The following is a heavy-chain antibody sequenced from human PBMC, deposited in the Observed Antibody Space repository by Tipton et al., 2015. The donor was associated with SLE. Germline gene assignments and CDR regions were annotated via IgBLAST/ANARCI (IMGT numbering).Heavy chain of an antibody. Sequence: GLVKPSETLSLTCTVSGGSISSYYWSWIRQPPGKGLEWVAVISYDGSNKYYADSVKGRFTISRDNSKNTLYLQMNSLRAEDTAVYYCARDMGYYGSGRDYWGQGTLVTVSS. D-gene: IGHD3-10*01. CDR3: ARDMGYYGSGRDY. CDR2: ISYDGSNK. J-gene: IGHJ4*02. CDR1: GGSISSYY. V-gene: IGHV3-30*03.